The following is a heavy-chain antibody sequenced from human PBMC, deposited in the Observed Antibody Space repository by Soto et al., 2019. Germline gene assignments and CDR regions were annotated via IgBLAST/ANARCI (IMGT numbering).Heavy chain of an antibody. CDR3: ARTRRACSGGSCYSSWFDP. Sequence: PSETLSLTCTVSGGSVSSGSYYWSWIRQPPGKGLEWIGYIYYSGSTNYNPSLKSRVTISVDTSKNQFSLKLRSVTAADTAVYYCARTRRACSGGSCYSSWFDPWGQGTLVTVSS. D-gene: IGHD2-15*01. V-gene: IGHV4-61*01. CDR1: GGSVSSGSYY. CDR2: IYYSGST. J-gene: IGHJ5*02.